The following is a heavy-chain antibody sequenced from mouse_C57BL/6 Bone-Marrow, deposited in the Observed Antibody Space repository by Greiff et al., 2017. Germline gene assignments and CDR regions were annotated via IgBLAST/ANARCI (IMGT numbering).Heavy chain of an antibody. CDR2: IDPENGDT. Sequence: VQLQQSGAELVRPGASVKLSCPASGFNIKDDYMHWVKQRPEQGLEWIGWIDPENGDTEYASKFQGKATITADTSSNTAYLQLSSLTSEDTAVYYCTLYGTQAWFAYWGQGTLVTVSA. CDR1: GFNIKDDY. V-gene: IGHV14-4*01. D-gene: IGHD2-1*01. J-gene: IGHJ3*01. CDR3: TLYGTQAWFAY.